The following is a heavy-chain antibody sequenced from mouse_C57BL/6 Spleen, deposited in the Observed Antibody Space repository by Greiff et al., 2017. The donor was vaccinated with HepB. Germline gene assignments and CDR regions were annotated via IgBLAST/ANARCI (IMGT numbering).Heavy chain of an antibody. J-gene: IGHJ1*03. CDR1: GFTFSSYG. Sequence: VQLQQSGGDLVKPGGSLKLSCAASGFTFSSYGMSWVRQTPDKRLEWVATISSGGSYTYYPDSVKGRFTISRDNAKNTLYLQMSSLKSEDTAMYYCARQGLREGWYFDVWGTGTTVTVSS. CDR3: ARQGLREGWYFDV. V-gene: IGHV5-6*01. CDR2: ISSGGSYT. D-gene: IGHD1-1*01.